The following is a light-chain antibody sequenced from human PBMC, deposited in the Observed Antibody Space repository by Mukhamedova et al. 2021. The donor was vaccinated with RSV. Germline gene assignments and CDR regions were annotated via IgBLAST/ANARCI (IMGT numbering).Light chain of an antibody. Sequence: NCKSSQSVLYSSNNKNYLAWYQQKAGQPPKLLIYWASTRESGVPDRFSGSGSGTDFTLTISTLQAEDVAVYYCQQYYTTPLTFGG. CDR3: QQYYTTPLT. CDR1: QSVLYSSNNKNY. V-gene: IGKV4-1*01. J-gene: IGKJ4*01. CDR2: WAS.